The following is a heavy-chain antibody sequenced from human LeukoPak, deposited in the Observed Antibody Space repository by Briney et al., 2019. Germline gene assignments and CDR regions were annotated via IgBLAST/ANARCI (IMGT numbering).Heavy chain of an antibody. V-gene: IGHV1-8*01. CDR2: MNPNSGNT. Sequence: ASVKVSCKASGYTFTSYDINWVRQATGQGLEWMGWMNPNSGNTGYAQKFQGRVTMTRNTSISTAYMELSSLRSEDTAVYYCARTAPMVRGVTRRYFDYWGQGTLVTVSS. CDR1: GYTFTSYD. CDR3: ARTAPMVRGVTRRYFDY. D-gene: IGHD3-10*01. J-gene: IGHJ4*02.